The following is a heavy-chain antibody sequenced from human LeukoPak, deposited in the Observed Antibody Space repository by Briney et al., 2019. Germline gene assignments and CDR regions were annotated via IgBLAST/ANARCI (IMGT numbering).Heavy chain of an antibody. Sequence: PGGSLRLSCAASGFTFSSYAMSWVRQAPGKGLEWVSSVSTDGDTYYTDSVKGRFTISRDGSTNTLFLQMISLRAGDTALYYCARSRSGSVAGTSDYWGQGTLVIVSS. D-gene: IGHD6-19*01. V-gene: IGHV3-23*01. CDR2: VSTDGDT. CDR1: GFTFSSYA. CDR3: ARSRSGSVAGTSDY. J-gene: IGHJ4*02.